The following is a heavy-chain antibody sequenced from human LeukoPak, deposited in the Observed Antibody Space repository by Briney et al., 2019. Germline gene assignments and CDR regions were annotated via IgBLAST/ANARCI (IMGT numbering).Heavy chain of an antibody. CDR2: IKQDGSEK. V-gene: IGHV3-7*01. Sequence: GGFLRLTCAASEFTFSRYWISWLRQAPGKKLEWVANIKQDGSEKYYVDSVKGRFTISRDNAKNSLYLQMNSLRAEDTAVYYCASPRRGGYYYVFDFDYWGQGTLVTVSS. CDR1: EFTFSRYW. D-gene: IGHD3-22*01. CDR3: ASPRRGGYYYVFDFDY. J-gene: IGHJ4*02.